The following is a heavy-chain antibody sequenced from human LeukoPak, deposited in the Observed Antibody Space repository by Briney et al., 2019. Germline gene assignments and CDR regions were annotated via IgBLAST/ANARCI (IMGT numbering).Heavy chain of an antibody. CDR2: IYYSGST. Sequence: SETLSLTCTVSGGSISSSSYYWGWIRQPPGKGLEWIGSIYYSGSTYNNPSLKSRVTISVDTSKNQFSLKLSSVTAADTAVYYCARSDGWYFDLWGRGTLVTVSS. CDR3: ARSDGWYFDL. V-gene: IGHV4-39*01. J-gene: IGHJ2*01. CDR1: GGSISSSSYY.